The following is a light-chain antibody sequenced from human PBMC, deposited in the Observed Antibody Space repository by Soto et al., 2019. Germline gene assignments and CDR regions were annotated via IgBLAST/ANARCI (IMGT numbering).Light chain of an antibody. J-gene: IGKJ1*01. CDR1: QSVSSSY. CDR3: QQYCSSPLWT. V-gene: IGKV3-20*01. CDR2: GAS. Sequence: EIVLTQSPGTLSLSPGERATLSCRASQSVSSSYFAWYQQKPGQAPRLLIYGASSRATGIPDRFSGSGSGTDFTLTISRLEPEDFAVYYCQQYCSSPLWTFGQGTKVEIK.